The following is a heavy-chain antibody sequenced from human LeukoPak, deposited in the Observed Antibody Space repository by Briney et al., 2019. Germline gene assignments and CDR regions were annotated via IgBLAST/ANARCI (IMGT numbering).Heavy chain of an antibody. CDR2: INSDGSST. Sequence: GGSLRLSCAASGFTFSSYWMHWARQAPGKGLEWVSRINSDGSSTSYADSVKSRFTISRDNAKNTLYLQMNSLRAEDTAVYYCARVRCSGGSCYQGWFDPGGQGTLVTVSS. V-gene: IGHV3-74*01. J-gene: IGHJ5*02. D-gene: IGHD2-15*01. CDR3: ARVRCSGGSCYQGWFDP. CDR1: GFTFSSYW.